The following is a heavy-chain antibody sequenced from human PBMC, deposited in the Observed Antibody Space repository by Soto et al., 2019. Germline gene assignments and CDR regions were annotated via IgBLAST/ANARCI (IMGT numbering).Heavy chain of an antibody. J-gene: IGHJ4*02. CDR2: IYYSGST. Sequence: PSETLSLTCTVSGGSISSGDPCWSWVRQPPGKGLEWTGYIYYSGSTYYNPSLKSRLSISVDTSKNRFSLELSSVTAADTAVYYCGRALTRYAPIDYWGQGTLVTVSS. CDR1: GGSISSGDPC. V-gene: IGHV4-30-4*01. CDR3: GRALTRYAPIDY. D-gene: IGHD3-16*01.